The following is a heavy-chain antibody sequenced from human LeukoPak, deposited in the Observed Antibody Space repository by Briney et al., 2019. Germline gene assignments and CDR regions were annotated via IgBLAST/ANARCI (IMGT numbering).Heavy chain of an antibody. CDR1: GGSFSGYY. D-gene: IGHD3-3*01. J-gene: IGHJ4*02. CDR2: INHSGST. CDR3: AGVRYYDFWSGPYYFDY. Sequence: TSETLSLTCAVYGGSFSGYYWSWIRQPPGKGLEWIGEINHSGSTNYNPSLKSRVTISVDTSKNQFSLKLSSVTAADTAVYYCAGVRYYDFWSGPYYFDYWGQGTLVTVSS. V-gene: IGHV4-34*01.